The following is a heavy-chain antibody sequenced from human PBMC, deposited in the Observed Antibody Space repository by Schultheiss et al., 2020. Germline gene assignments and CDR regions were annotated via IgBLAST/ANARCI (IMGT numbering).Heavy chain of an antibody. CDR2: IYHSGST. CDR3: AREGYYDFWSGYYTGMDWFDP. D-gene: IGHD3-3*01. CDR1: GGSISSYY. Sequence: SETLSLTCTVSGGSISSYYWSWIRQPPGKGLEWIGYIYHSGSTYYNPSLKSRVTISVDTSKNQFSLKLSSVTAADTAVYYCAREGYYDFWSGYYTGMDWFDPWGQGTLVTVSS. J-gene: IGHJ5*02. V-gene: IGHV4-59*12.